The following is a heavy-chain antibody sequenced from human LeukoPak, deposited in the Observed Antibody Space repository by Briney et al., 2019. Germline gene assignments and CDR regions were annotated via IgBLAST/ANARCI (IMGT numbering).Heavy chain of an antibody. D-gene: IGHD3-10*01. CDR3: ARRIYYGSGSYYNWFDP. V-gene: IGHV4-34*01. CDR2: INHSGST. J-gene: IGHJ5*02. Sequence: SETLSLTCAVYGGSFSGYYWSWIRQPPGKGLEWMGEINHSGSTNYNPSLKSRVTISVDTSKNQFSLKLSSVTAADTAVYYCARRIYYGSGSYYNWFDPWGQGTLVTVSS. CDR1: GGSFSGYY.